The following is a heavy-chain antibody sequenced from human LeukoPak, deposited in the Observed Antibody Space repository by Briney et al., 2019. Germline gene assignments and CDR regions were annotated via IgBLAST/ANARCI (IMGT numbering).Heavy chain of an antibody. CDR1: GLPFSSYA. CDR2: ISGSGGST. Sequence: QSGGSLRLSCAASGLPFSSYAMSWVRQAPGKGLEWVSAISGSGGSTYYADSVKGRFTISRDNSKNTLYLQMNSLRAEDTAVYYCAKDFLPTRIVGARLYFDYWGQGTLVTVSS. CDR3: AKDFLPTRIVGARLYFDY. D-gene: IGHD1-26*01. V-gene: IGHV3-23*01. J-gene: IGHJ4*02.